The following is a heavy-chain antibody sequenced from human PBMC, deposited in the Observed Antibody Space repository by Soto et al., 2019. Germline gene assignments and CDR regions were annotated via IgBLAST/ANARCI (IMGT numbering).Heavy chain of an antibody. J-gene: IGHJ4*02. V-gene: IGHV3-33*01. CDR2: IWYDGSNK. Sequence: QVQLVESGGGVVQPGRSLRLSCAASGFTFSSYGMHWVRQAPGKVLEGVAVIWYDGSNKYYADSVKGRFTISRDNSKNTLYLQMNSLRAEDTAVYYCARDGGIAVAGWEDYFDYWGQGTMVTVSS. D-gene: IGHD6-19*01. CDR1: GFTFSSYG. CDR3: ARDGGIAVAGWEDYFDY.